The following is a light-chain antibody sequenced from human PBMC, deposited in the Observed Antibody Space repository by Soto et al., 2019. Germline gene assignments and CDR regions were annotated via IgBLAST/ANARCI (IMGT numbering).Light chain of an antibody. CDR2: RDD. Sequence: QSVLTQPPSASGTPGQSLTISCSGGYSNIGSRYVYWYQHFPGTAPSLLIFRDDQRPSVVPARFFGYKSDTSASAVITGLRSEDEAHYYCAVWDNMMTAVVFGGGTKLTVL. J-gene: IGLJ2*01. V-gene: IGLV1-47*01. CDR3: AVWDNMMTAVV. CDR1: YSNIGSRY.